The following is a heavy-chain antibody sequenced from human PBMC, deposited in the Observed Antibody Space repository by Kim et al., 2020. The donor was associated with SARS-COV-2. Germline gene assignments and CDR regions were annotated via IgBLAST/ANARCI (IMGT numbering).Heavy chain of an antibody. V-gene: IGHV1-18*01. CDR3: ARDLKKQWLVPWVCDY. J-gene: IGHJ4*02. CDR1: GYTFTSYG. Sequence: ASVKVSCKASGYTFTSYGISWVRQAPGQGLEWMGWISAYNGNTNYAQKLQGRVTMTTDTSTSTAYMELRSLRSDDTAVYYCARDLKKQWLVPWVCDYWGQGTLVTVSS. CDR2: ISAYNGNT. D-gene: IGHD6-19*01.